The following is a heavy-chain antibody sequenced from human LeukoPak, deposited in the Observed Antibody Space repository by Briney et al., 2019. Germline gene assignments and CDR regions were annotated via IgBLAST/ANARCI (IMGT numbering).Heavy chain of an antibody. V-gene: IGHV1-24*01. CDR2: FDPEDGET. CDR3: ATVYTAWELLPGAFDI. CDR1: GYTLTELS. J-gene: IGHJ3*02. Sequence: ASVKVSCKVSGYTLTELSMRWVRQAPGKGLEWMGGFDPEDGETIYAQKFQGRVTMTEDTSTDTAYMELSSLRSEDTAVYYCATVYTAWELLPGAFDIWGQGTMVTVSS. D-gene: IGHD1-26*01.